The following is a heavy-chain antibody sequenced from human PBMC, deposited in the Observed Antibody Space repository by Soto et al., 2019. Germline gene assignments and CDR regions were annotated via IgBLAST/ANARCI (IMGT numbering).Heavy chain of an antibody. V-gene: IGHV3-23*01. CDR1: GVTFSSYG. J-gene: IGHJ4*02. Sequence: GGSLRLSCAASGVTFSSYGMSWVRQAPGKGLEWVSVISGSGGSTYYADSVKGRFTISRDNSKNMLYLQMDSLRAEDTAVYYCAKDLVATILWGIFDYWGQGTLVTVSS. CDR3: AKDLVATILWGIFDY. D-gene: IGHD5-12*01. CDR2: ISGSGGST.